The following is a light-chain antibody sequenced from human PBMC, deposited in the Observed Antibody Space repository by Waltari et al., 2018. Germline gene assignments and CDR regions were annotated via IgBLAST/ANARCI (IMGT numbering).Light chain of an antibody. CDR3: QSFDNMLSGGVV. V-gene: IGLV1-40*01. J-gene: IGLJ2*01. Sequence: QSVLTQPPSVSGPPGQRVTISCSGSTSNIGAGHDVHWYQHLPGTAPKLLIYGNNNLPSGVPDRFSGSKSGTSASLAITGLQADDEADYFCQSFDNMLSGGVVFGGGTKLAVL. CDR2: GNN. CDR1: TSNIGAGHD.